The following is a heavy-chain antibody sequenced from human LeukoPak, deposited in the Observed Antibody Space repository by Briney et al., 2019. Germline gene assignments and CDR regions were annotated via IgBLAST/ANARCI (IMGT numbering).Heavy chain of an antibody. CDR1: GFIFSSYS. CDR3: ARWFGEDY. V-gene: IGHV3-48*01. Sequence: GGSRRLSCAASGFIFSSYSMNWVRQAPGKGLEWVSYISSSTSSTYYADSVKGRFTISRDISKNTLYLQMNSLRAEDTAVYYCARWFGEDYWGQGTLVTVSS. J-gene: IGHJ4*02. CDR2: ISSSTSST. D-gene: IGHD3-10*01.